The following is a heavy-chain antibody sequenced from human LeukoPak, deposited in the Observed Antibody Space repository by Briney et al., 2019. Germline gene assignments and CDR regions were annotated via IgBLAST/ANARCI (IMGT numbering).Heavy chain of an antibody. J-gene: IGHJ4*02. Sequence: GGSLRLSCATSGLTISNKYMSWVRQAPGKGLEWVSLIYSGGSTYYADSVKGRFTISRDNSKNTVYLQTNSLRAEDTAVYYCARNIPVTRWGYWGQGTLVTVSS. CDR2: IYSGGST. V-gene: IGHV3-66*01. CDR1: GLTISNKY. D-gene: IGHD2-21*01. CDR3: ARNIPVTRWGY.